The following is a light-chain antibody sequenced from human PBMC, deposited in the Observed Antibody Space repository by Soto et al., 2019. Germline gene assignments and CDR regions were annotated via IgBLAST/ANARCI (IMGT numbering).Light chain of an antibody. V-gene: IGKV3-15*01. J-gene: IGKJ5*01. CDR3: QQYNNLPT. CDR1: QTIDNT. CDR2: GAS. Sequence: VMEQSPATLSLYPGKRATLHCRASQTIDNTLAWYQRKPGQAPRLLIYGASTRATGIPARFSGSGSGTEFTLTISSLQSEDFAVYYCQQYNNLPTFGQVTRPEIK.